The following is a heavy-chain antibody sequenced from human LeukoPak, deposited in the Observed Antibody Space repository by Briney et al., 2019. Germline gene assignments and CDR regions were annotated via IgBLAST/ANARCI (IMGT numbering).Heavy chain of an antibody. CDR3: ARTSSLTPTPSFDY. CDR2: INTDGSNT. CDR1: GFTFSGFW. D-gene: IGHD2-15*01. J-gene: IGHJ4*02. V-gene: IGHV3-74*01. Sequence: PGGSLRLSCAASGFTFSGFWMHWVRQAPGKGLVWVSRINTDGSNTIYADSVKGRFTISRDNAKNTLYLQMNSLRAEDTAVYYCARTSSLTPTPSFDYWGQGTLVSVSS.